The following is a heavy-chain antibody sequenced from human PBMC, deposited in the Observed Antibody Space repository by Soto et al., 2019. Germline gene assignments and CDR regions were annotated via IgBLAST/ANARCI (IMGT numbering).Heavy chain of an antibody. J-gene: IGHJ3*02. CDR2: IYWDDDK. Sequence: QITLKESGPPLVKPTQTLTLTCTFSGFSLSTSGVGVGWIRQPPGKALEWLALIYWDDDKRYSPSLKSRLTITKDTSKNQVVLTMTNMDPVDTATYYCAHRRSGYSYGDPFDIWGQGTMVTVSS. V-gene: IGHV2-5*02. CDR3: AHRRSGYSYGDPFDI. D-gene: IGHD5-18*01. CDR1: GFSLSTSGVG.